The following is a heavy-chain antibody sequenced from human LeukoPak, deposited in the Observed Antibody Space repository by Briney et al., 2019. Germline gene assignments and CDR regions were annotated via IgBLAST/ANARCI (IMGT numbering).Heavy chain of an antibody. J-gene: IGHJ4*02. CDR1: GFTFSNYA. D-gene: IGHD3-10*01. V-gene: IGHV3-21*01. Sequence: PGGSLRLPCVASGFTFSNYAMSWVRQGPGKGLEWVSSISSSSSYIYYADSVKGRFTISRDNAKNSLYLQMNSLRAEDTAVYYCALLSTVRVDYWGQGTLVTVSS. CDR3: ALLSTVRVDY. CDR2: ISSSSSYI.